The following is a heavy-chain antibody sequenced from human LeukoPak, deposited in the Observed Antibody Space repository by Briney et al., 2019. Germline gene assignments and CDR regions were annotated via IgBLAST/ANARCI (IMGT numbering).Heavy chain of an antibody. CDR2: ISAYNGNT. V-gene: IGHV1-18*04. CDR1: GYTFTSYY. CDR3: ARAGSSGLFDY. J-gene: IGHJ4*02. Sequence: ASVKVSCKASGYTFTSYYMHWVRQAPGQGLEWMGWISAYNGNTNYAQKLQGRVTMTTDTSTSTAYMELRSLRSDDTAVYYCARAGSSGLFDYWGQGTLVTVSS. D-gene: IGHD6-19*01.